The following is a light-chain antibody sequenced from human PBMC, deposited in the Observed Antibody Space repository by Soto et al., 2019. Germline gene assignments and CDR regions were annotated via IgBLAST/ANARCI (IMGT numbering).Light chain of an antibody. CDR2: GAS. CDR3: QQYDRWPRT. V-gene: IGKV3-15*01. Sequence: EIVLTQSPGTLSLSPGERATLSCRASQSVSSSYLAWYQQKPGQAPTLLIYGASTRATGIPARFSGSGSGTEFTLTISSLQSEDIGVYYCQQYDRWPRTFGQGTKVDIK. J-gene: IGKJ1*01. CDR1: QSVSSSY.